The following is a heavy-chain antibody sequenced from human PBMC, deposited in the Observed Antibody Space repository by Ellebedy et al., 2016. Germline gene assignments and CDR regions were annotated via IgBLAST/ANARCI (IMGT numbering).Heavy chain of an antibody. J-gene: IGHJ6*02. D-gene: IGHD2-2*01. CDR1: GYTFTGYY. CDR2: INPNSGGT. CDR3: ARGSVVVPAATGYYYYYGMDV. Sequence: ASVKVSXXASGYTFTGYYMHWVRQAPGQGLEWMGWINPNSGGTNYAQKFQGRVTMTRDTSISTAYMELSRLRSDDTAVYYCARGSVVVPAATGYYYYYGMDVWGQGTTVTVSS. V-gene: IGHV1-2*02.